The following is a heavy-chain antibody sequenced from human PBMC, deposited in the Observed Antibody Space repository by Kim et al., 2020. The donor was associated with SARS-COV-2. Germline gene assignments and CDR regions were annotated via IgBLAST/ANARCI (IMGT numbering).Heavy chain of an antibody. J-gene: IGHJ5*02. CDR1: GGSISSYY. CDR2: ISYSGIT. V-gene: IGHV4-59*01. D-gene: IGHD1-7*01. CDR3: ARQLELVRFDP. Sequence: SETLSLTCTVSGGSISSYYWSWIRQPPGKGLEWIGYISYSGITNYNPFLRSRVTISVDTSRNHFSLKLSSVTAADTAVYYCARQLELVRFDPWGQGALVTVSS.